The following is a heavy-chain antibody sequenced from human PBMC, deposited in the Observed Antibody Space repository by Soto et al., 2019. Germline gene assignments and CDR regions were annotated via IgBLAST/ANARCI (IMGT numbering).Heavy chain of an antibody. CDR2: VNPSGGHT. J-gene: IGHJ4*02. CDR1: GDPFTDYY. V-gene: IGHV1-46*01. D-gene: IGHD2-21*02. CDR3: ARGAHVVVVTAALDY. Sequence: QVQLMQSGAEVKKPGASVKVSCKASGDPFTDYYIHWVRQAPGQGLAWMGTVNPSGGHTTYAQHFLGRVTMTRNTSTSTIYMELTSLRSEDTAVYYWARGAHVVVVTAALDYWGQGALVTVAS.